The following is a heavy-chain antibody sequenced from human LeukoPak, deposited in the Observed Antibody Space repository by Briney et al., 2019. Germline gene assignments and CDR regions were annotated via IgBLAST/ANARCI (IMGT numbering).Heavy chain of an antibody. Sequence: GGSLRLSCAASGFTFSSYEMNWVRQTPGKGLMWVARIKSDGSTIYADSVQGRFTISRDNAKNMVYLQMNSLRADDTAIYYCTRAITYFYGSVTYDWFDSWGQGTRVTVSS. J-gene: IGHJ5*01. CDR1: GFTFSSYE. CDR3: TRAITYFYGSVTYDWFDS. V-gene: IGHV3-74*01. D-gene: IGHD3-10*01. CDR2: IKSDGST.